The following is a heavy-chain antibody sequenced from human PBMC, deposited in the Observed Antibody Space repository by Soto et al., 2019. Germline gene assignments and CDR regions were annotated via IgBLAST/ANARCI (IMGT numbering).Heavy chain of an antibody. J-gene: IGHJ4*02. CDR3: ARGSFTMNPFFFDS. Sequence: PSETLSLTCTVSGGSISSGDYYWSWIRQTPGKGLEWIGYIYYTGDTYYRPSLKSRIIMSVDTSVNQFSLKPSSATAADTAIYYCARGSFTMNPFFFDSWGQGALVTV. CDR2: IYYTGDT. D-gene: IGHD3-3*01. V-gene: IGHV4-30-4*01. CDR1: GGSISSGDYY.